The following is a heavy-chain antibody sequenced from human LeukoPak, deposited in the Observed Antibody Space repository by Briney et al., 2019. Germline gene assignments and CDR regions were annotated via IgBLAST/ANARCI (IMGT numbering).Heavy chain of an antibody. CDR1: GGSISNYY. V-gene: IGHV4-59*01. D-gene: IGHD3-10*01. J-gene: IGHJ4*02. Sequence: SETLSLTCTVSGGSISNYYWSWIRQSPGKGLEWMAYIHYSGSTNYNPSLKSRVTISLDTSKNLFSLKLSSVTAADTAVCYCATYLFRGDTHYFDYWGQGIVVTVSS. CDR3: ATYLFRGDTHYFDY. CDR2: IHYSGST.